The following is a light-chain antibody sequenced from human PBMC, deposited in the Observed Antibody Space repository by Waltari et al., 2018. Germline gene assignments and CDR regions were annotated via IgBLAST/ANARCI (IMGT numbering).Light chain of an antibody. CDR3: QQYNNWPLT. Sequence: EIVMTQSPATLSVSPGERATLSCRASQCVTSSHLAWYQQKPGQPPRLLIYGVSNRATGIPARFSGSGSGTEFTLTISSLQSEDFAVYYCQQYNNWPLTFGGGTKVEIK. CDR1: QCVTSSH. CDR2: GVS. J-gene: IGKJ4*01. V-gene: IGKV3-15*01.